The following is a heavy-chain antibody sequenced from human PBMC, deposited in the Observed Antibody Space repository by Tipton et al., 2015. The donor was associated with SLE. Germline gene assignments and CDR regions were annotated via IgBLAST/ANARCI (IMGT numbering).Heavy chain of an antibody. V-gene: IGHV3-48*03. CDR2: ISSSGSTI. Sequence: SLRLSCAASGFTFSSYEMNWVRQAPGKGLEWVSYISSSGSTIYYADSVKGRFTISRDNAKNSLYLQMNSLRAEDTAVYYCARDLYSSSWYGFAYWGQGTLVTVSS. J-gene: IGHJ4*02. CDR1: GFTFSSYE. D-gene: IGHD6-13*01. CDR3: ARDLYSSSWYGFAY.